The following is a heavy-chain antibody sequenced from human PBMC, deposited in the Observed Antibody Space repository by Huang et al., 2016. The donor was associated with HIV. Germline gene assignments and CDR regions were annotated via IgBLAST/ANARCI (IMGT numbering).Heavy chain of an antibody. CDR3: AKVAKWYPNDY. CDR2: ISLNGSDS. CDR1: GFTFDGYD. V-gene: IGHV3-30*18. Sequence: QVQVEQSGGGVVQPGMSLRLSCAASGFTFDGYDMHWVRQAPGKGLEWGAAISLNGSDSYYADSVKGRFSISRDNSKNTLYLQMNSLRFEDTGVYYCAKVAKWYPNDYWGQGSLVTVSS. D-gene: IGHD2-2*01. J-gene: IGHJ4*02.